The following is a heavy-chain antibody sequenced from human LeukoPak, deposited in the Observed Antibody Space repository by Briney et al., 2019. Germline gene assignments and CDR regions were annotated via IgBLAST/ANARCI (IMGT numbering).Heavy chain of an antibody. Sequence: GGSLTLSCAAPGFSFGNHWINWVRQAPGKGLELVANMNEYGSEKYYVDSVRGPFTISRDNAENSLFLHMNSLRVEDTAVYRCARVLYGSRVNVIDSWGPGTLVTVSS. CDR3: ARVLYGSRVNVIDS. V-gene: IGHV3-7*01. CDR2: MNEYGSEK. J-gene: IGHJ4*02. D-gene: IGHD2-2*01. CDR1: GFSFGNHW.